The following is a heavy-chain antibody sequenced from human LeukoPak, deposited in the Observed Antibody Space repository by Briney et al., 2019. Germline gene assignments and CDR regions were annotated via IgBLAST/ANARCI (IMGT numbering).Heavy chain of an antibody. D-gene: IGHD2-21*02. CDR2: IDPSDSYT. CDR3: ARRALPLAYCGGDCFDAFDI. J-gene: IGHJ3*02. V-gene: IGHV5-10-1*01. CDR1: GYRFTSYW. Sequence: GESLKISCKGSGYRFTSYWISWVRQMPGKGLEWMGRIDPSDSYTNYSPSFQGHVTISADKSISTAYLQWSSLKASDTAMYYCARRALPLAYCGGDCFDAFDIWGQGTMVTVSS.